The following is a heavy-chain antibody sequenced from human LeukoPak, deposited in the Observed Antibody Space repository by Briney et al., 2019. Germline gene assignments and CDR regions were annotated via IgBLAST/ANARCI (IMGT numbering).Heavy chain of an antibody. D-gene: IGHD3-3*01. CDR1: GFTFSTYT. Sequence: GGSLRLSCAASGFTFSTYTINWVRQAPGKGLEWVSSISSNGYYIYYAGSVRGRFTVSRDNAKNSLYLQMNSLRAEDTALYYCAREGLRTERSDTDAFDIWGQGTMVTVSS. V-gene: IGHV3-21*01. CDR3: AREGLRTERSDTDAFDI. J-gene: IGHJ3*02. CDR2: ISSNGYYI.